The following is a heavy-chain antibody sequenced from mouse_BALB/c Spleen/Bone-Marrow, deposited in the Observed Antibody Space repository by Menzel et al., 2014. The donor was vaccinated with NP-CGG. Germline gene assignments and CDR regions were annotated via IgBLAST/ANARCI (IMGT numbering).Heavy chain of an antibody. D-gene: IGHD1-1*01. CDR1: GYTFTRYT. CDR2: IIPNSGYS. Sequence: VQLQQSGAELARPGASVKMSCQASGYTFTRYTMHWEKKRPGQGLEWIGYIIPNSGYSNYNQKFKDKATLTADKSSSTAYMQLSSLTSEDSAVYYCTIRYDAMDYWGQGTSVTVSS. V-gene: IGHV1-4*01. J-gene: IGHJ4*01. CDR3: TIRYDAMDY.